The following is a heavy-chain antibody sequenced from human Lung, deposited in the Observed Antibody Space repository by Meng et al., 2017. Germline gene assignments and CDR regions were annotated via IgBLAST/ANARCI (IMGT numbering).Heavy chain of an antibody. CDR1: GGSISRSNYY. J-gene: IGHJ2*01. Sequence: QGHPTGSGPGLVNPSPTLSLTGTVSGGSISRSNYYWSWIRQPPGKGLEWSGHIYNSGSTYYNPSLKSRITISVDTSKNQFSLKLSSVTAADTAVYYCARGQKGYFDLWGRGTLVTVSS. CDR2: IYNSGST. V-gene: IGHV4-30-4*01. CDR3: ARGQKGYFDL.